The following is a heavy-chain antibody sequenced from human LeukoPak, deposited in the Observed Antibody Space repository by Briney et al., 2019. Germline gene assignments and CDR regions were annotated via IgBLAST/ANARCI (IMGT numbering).Heavy chain of an antibody. CDR2: IYSGGST. CDR3: ARGLGYCTSTTCLLPFDY. D-gene: IGHD2-2*01. V-gene: IGHV3-53*01. J-gene: IGHJ4*02. CDR1: GFTVSTYY. Sequence: GGSLRLSCAASGFTVSTYYMTWVRQAPGKGLECVSVIYSGGSTYYADSVKGRSTVSRDNSKNTLYLQMNSLRAEDTAMYYCARGLGYCTSTTCLLPFDYWGQGTLVTVSS.